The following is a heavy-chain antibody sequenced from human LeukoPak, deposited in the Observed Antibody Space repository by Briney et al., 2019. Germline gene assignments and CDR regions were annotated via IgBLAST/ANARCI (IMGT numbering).Heavy chain of an antibody. J-gene: IGHJ5*02. D-gene: IGHD3-10*01. CDR1: VFSISTSGVG. CDR2: IYWDDDK. V-gene: IGHV2-5*02. Sequence: SGPTLVKPTQTLTLTCTFSVFSISTSGVGVGWIRQPPGKALEWLALIYWDDDKRYRPSLKSRLTITKDTSKNQVVLTMTNMDPVDTATYYCAHSSYYHRFFDPWGQGTLVTVSS. CDR3: AHSSYYHRFFDP.